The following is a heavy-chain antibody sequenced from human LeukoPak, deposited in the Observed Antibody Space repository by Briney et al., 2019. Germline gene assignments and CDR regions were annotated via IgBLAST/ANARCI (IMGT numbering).Heavy chain of an antibody. J-gene: IGHJ4*02. CDR3: ARANYYDGGYLPVVYPSDY. D-gene: IGHD3-22*01. CDR2: IYYSGST. CDR1: GDSVSSGSYY. Sequence: SETLSLTCTVSGDSVSSGSYYWSWIRQHPGKGLEWIGYIYYSGSTYYNPSLKSRGTISVDTSKNQFSLKLRSVTAADTAVYYCARANYYDGGYLPVVYPSDYWGQGILVTVSS. V-gene: IGHV4-31*03.